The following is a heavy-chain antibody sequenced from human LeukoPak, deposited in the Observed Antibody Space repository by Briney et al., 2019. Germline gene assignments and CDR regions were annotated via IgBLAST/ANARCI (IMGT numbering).Heavy chain of an antibody. CDR1: GFSFSNYG. J-gene: IGHJ4*02. CDR3: AKDLQHLVRTLSFDY. V-gene: IGHV3-30*18. CDR2: ISFDGSIE. D-gene: IGHD6-13*01. Sequence: GSLRLSCAASGFSFSNYGLHLVRQSPGKGLEWVGVISFDGSIEYYADSVKGRFTISRDDSTNTLYLQMNSLRPEDTALYYCAKDLQHLVRTLSFDYWGQGTLVTVSS.